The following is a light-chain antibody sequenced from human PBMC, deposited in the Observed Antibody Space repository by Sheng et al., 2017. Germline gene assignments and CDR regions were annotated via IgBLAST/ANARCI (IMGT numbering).Light chain of an antibody. CDR1: SGNIASNY. CDR3: QSSDSGKCV. Sequence: NFVLAQPHAVSEPPGRTVTISCTRSSGNIASNYVQWYQQRPGSAPTTVIFEDRQRPSGVSDRFSGSIDSSSNSASLTISGLTTEDEADYYCQSSDSGKCVFGTGTRVTVL. CDR2: EDR. J-gene: IGLJ1*01. V-gene: IGLV6-57*03.